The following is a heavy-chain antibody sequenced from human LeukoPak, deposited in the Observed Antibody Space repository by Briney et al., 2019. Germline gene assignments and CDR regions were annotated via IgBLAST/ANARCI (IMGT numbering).Heavy chain of an antibody. CDR1: GYTFTGYY. D-gene: IGHD1-26*01. V-gene: IGHV1-2*02. Sequence: ASVKVSFKASGYTFTGYYIHWVRQAPGQGLEWMGWINPNSGGTNHAQKFQDRVTITRDTSISTAYMELSRLRSDDTAVYYCARDFGGGTYAGDYWGQGTLVTVSS. CDR3: ARDFGGGTYAGDY. CDR2: INPNSGGT. J-gene: IGHJ4*02.